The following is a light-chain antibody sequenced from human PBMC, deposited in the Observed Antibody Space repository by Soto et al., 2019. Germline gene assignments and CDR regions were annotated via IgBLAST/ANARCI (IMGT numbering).Light chain of an antibody. J-gene: IGKJ2*01. V-gene: IGKV1-33*01. CDR2: HSS. CDR1: QDISKY. Sequence: DILMTQSPSSLSPSVGDRVTITCQASQDISKYLNWYQQKPGTPPKLLIYHSSNLETGVPSRFSGSGSGTHFILTISSLQPEDIATHFCQQYDSFPRTFGQGTKLDLK. CDR3: QQYDSFPRT.